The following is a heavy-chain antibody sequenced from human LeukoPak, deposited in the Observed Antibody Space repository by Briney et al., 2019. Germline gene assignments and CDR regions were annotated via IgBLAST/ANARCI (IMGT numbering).Heavy chain of an antibody. V-gene: IGHV3-48*03. CDR1: GFTFSSYE. CDR2: ISSSGSTI. J-gene: IGHJ6*04. Sequence: SGGSLRLSCAASGFTFSSYEMNWVRQAPGKGLEWVSYISSSGSTIYYADSVKGRFTISRDNAKNSLYLQMNSLRAEDTAVYYCASYPIGGSGSYYYYYYSMDVWGKGTTVTVSS. D-gene: IGHD3-10*01. CDR3: ASYPIGGSGSYYYYYYSMDV.